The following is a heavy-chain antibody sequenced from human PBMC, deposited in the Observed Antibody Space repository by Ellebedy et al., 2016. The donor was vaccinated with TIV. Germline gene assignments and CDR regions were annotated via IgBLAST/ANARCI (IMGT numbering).Heavy chain of an antibody. CDR2: IDPSDSYT. CDR3: ARFSGSYGGFDY. V-gene: IGHV5-10-1*01. Sequence: GESLKISCQGSGYHFASYWISWVRQVPGRGLESMGRIDPSDSYTNYSPSFQGHVTISADKSISTAYLQWNSLKASDTAFYYCARFSGSYGGFDYWGQGTQVTVSS. CDR1: GYHFASYW. D-gene: IGHD1-26*01. J-gene: IGHJ4*02.